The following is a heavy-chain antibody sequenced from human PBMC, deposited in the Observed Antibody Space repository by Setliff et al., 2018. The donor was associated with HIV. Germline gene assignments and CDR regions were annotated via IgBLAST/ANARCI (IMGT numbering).Heavy chain of an antibody. CDR3: AKGVKWLDP. CDR2: IYSDGRT. J-gene: IGHJ5*02. D-gene: IGHD3-16*01. Sequence: ETLSLSCAASGFTVSDTHMTWVRQAPGKGLEWVSFIYSDGRTYYAESVKGRFTISRDDSKNTLYLQMHSLRVEDTAAYYCAKGVKWLDPWGQGIQVTVSS. CDR1: GFTVSDTH. V-gene: IGHV3-53*01.